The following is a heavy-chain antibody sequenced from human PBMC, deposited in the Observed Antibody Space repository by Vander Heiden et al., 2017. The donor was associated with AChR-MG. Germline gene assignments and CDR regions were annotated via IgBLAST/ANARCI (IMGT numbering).Heavy chain of an antibody. Sequence: EVQLLESGGGWVLPGGSLRLSCAASGLPLSSYARDGGRQAPGKGLEWVSAISCSGGSTYYADSVKGRFTISRDNSKNTLYLQMNSLRAEDTAVYYCAKDGRAYCGGDCYSGTDFDYWGQGTLVTVSS. D-gene: IGHD2-21*02. V-gene: IGHV3-23*01. CDR2: ISCSGGST. J-gene: IGHJ4*02. CDR1: GLPLSSYA. CDR3: AKDGRAYCGGDCYSGTDFDY.